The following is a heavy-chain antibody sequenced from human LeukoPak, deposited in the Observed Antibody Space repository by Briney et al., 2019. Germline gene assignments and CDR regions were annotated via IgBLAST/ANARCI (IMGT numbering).Heavy chain of an antibody. J-gene: IGHJ5*02. Sequence: SETLSLTCAVYGGSFSGYYWSWIRQPPGKGLEWIGEINHSGSTNYNPSLKSRVTISVDTSKNQFSLKLSSATAADTAVYYCARRYSSGWYNWFDPWGQGTLVTVSS. CDR2: INHSGST. CDR1: GGSFSGYY. V-gene: IGHV4-34*01. CDR3: ARRYSSGWYNWFDP. D-gene: IGHD6-19*01.